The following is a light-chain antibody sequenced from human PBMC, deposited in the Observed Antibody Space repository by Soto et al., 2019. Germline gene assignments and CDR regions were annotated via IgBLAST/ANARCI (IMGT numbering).Light chain of an antibody. CDR1: QSINRF. CDR3: QQCDSFPLT. CDR2: TTS. J-gene: IGKJ4*01. Sequence: DIQMTQSPSSLSASEGDTVTITCRASQSINRFFNWYQQKSGKAPKVLISTTSNLQTGIPSRFSGSGSGTHFTLTITDFQPEDFATYYCQQCDSFPLTFGGGTKVDIK. V-gene: IGKV1-39*01.